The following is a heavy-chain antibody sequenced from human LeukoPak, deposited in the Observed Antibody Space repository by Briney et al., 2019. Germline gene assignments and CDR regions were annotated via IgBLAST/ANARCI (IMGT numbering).Heavy chain of an antibody. D-gene: IGHD3-9*01. CDR3: ARVGYDILTRRFDP. J-gene: IGHJ5*02. Sequence: GASVKVSCKTSGYIFTTYAITWVRQAPGQGLEWMGWISPYNGNTAYAQKLQGRVTMTTDRSTSTAYMELRNLTSDDTAVFYCARVGYDILTRRFDPWGQGTLVTVSS. V-gene: IGHV1-18*01. CDR1: GYIFTTYA. CDR2: ISPYNGNT.